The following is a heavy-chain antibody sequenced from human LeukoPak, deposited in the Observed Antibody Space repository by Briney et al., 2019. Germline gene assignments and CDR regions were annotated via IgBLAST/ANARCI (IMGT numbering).Heavy chain of an antibody. CDR1: GFTFSDYY. J-gene: IGHJ3*02. CDR2: ISSGGSTI. V-gene: IGHV3-11*04. CDR3: ARSRPSRYCSGGSCTHHAFDI. Sequence: GGSLRLSCAASGFTFSDYYMSWIRQAPEKGLELVSYISSGGSTIYYADSVKGRFTISRDNAKNSLYLQMNSLRAEDTAVYYCARSRPSRYCSGGSCTHHAFDIWGQGTMVTVSS. D-gene: IGHD2-15*01.